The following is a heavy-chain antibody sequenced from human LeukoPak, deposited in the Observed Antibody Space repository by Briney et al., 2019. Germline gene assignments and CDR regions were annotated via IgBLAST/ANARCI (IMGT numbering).Heavy chain of an antibody. CDR2: IYHSGST. CDR3: ARDPTSGSYQATNWFDP. Sequence: SQTLSLTCTVSGGSISSGGYYWSCIRQPPGKGLECIGYIYHSGSTYYNPSLKSRVTISVDRSKNQFSLKLSSVTAADTAVYYCARDPTSGSYQATNWFDPWGQGTLVTVSS. J-gene: IGHJ5*02. CDR1: GGSISSGGYY. D-gene: IGHD1-26*01. V-gene: IGHV4-30-2*01.